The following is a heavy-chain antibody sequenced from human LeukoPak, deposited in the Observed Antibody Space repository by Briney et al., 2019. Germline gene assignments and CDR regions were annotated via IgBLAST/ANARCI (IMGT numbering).Heavy chain of an antibody. Sequence: ASVKVSCKASGYTFTGYYMHWVRQAPGQGLEWMGWISAYNGNTNYAQKLQGRVTMTTDTSTSTAYMELRSLRSDDTAVYYCARDLYSSGWSLADYWGQGTLVTVSS. J-gene: IGHJ4*02. CDR2: ISAYNGNT. CDR3: ARDLYSSGWSLADY. V-gene: IGHV1-18*04. CDR1: GYTFTGYY. D-gene: IGHD6-19*01.